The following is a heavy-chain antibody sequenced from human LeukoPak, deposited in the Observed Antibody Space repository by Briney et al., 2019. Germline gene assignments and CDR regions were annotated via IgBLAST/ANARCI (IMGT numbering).Heavy chain of an antibody. CDR2: ISGRGGST. Sequence: GGSLRLSCAASGFTFSSYAMSWVRQAPGKGLEWVSGISGRGGSTYYADPVKGRFTISRDTSKNTLYLQMNSLRAEDTAVYYCAKVSGQLLWVFPLDYWGQGTLVTVSS. CDR1: GFTFSSYA. J-gene: IGHJ4*02. D-gene: IGHD2-2*01. V-gene: IGHV3-23*01. CDR3: AKVSGQLLWVFPLDY.